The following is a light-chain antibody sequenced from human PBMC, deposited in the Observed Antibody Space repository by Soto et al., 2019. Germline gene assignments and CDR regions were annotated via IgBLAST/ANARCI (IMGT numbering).Light chain of an antibody. CDR3: HQYGSSPLLT. CDR1: HSVSGRY. J-gene: IGKJ4*01. CDR2: DAS. V-gene: IGKV3-20*01. Sequence: IVLTQSPDTLSLSPGEGATLSCRASHSVSGRYLAWYQQKPGQAPRLLIYDASSRATRITDRFSGSGSGTDFTLTISSLEPEDSAVHYCHQYGSSPLLTFGGGTNVEIK.